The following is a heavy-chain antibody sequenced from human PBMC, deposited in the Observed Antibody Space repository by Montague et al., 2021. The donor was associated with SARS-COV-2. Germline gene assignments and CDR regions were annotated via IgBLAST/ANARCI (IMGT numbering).Heavy chain of an antibody. CDR3: ARHSHDGGLEGSLDF. CDR1: GVSVTGYY. D-gene: IGHD2-15*01. V-gene: IGHV4-59*08. J-gene: IGHJ4*02. CDR2: VLYNKGT. Sequence: SETLSLTCTVSGVSVTGYYWSWIRQPPGKGLEWVGDVLYNKGTNYNPSLKSRVAISVDTSKNQFSLRLSSVTAADTALYYCARHSHDGGLEGSLDFWGQGTMVTVSS.